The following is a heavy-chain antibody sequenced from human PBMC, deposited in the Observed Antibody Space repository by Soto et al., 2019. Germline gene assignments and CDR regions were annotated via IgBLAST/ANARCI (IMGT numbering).Heavy chain of an antibody. J-gene: IGHJ4*02. CDR3: AKDVSYGDPFVY. CDR2: ISGSGGST. Sequence: VQLVESGGGLVKPGGSLRLSCVASGFTFSSYAMNWVRQAPGKGLEWVSAISGSGGSTYYADSVEGRFIISRDNSKNTLYLQMTSLRAEDTAVYYCAKDVSYGDPFVYWGQGTLVTVSS. V-gene: IGHV3-23*04. D-gene: IGHD4-17*01. CDR1: GFTFSSYA.